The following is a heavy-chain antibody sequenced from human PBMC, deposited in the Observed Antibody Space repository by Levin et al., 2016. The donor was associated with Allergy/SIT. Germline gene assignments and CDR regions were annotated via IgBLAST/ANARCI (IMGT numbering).Heavy chain of an antibody. V-gene: IGHV4-39*01. D-gene: IGHD2/OR15-2a*01. J-gene: IGHJ4*02. CDR3: ASKTTSNDY. Sequence: SETLSLTCFVSGGSISSPKYYWGWIRQPSGEALEWIGSVHFSGSTYYNPSLKGRATISVDTSKNQLSLSLSSVTAADTAVYYCASKTTSNDYWGQGTLVTVSS. CDR2: VHFSGST. CDR1: GGSISSPKYY.